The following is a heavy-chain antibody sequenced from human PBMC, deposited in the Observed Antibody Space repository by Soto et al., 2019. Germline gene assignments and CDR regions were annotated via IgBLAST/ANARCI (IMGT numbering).Heavy chain of an antibody. CDR3: ARHDYDFWSGYYNAFDI. D-gene: IGHD3-3*01. CDR1: GGSISSSSYY. V-gene: IGHV4-39*01. J-gene: IGHJ3*02. Sequence: SETLSLTCTVSGGSISSSSYYWGWIRQPPGKGLEWIGSIYYSGSTYYNPSLKSRVTISVDTSKNQFSLKLSSVTAADTAVYYCARHDYDFWSGYYNAFDIWGQGTMVTVS. CDR2: IYYSGST.